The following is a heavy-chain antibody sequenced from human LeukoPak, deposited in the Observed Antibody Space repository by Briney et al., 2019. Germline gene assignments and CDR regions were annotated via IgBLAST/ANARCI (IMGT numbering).Heavy chain of an antibody. Sequence: GGSLRLSCAASGFTFSSYEMNWVRQAPGKGLEWVSYISSSGSTIYYADSVKGRFTISRDNFKNTLYLQMNSLRAEDTAVYYCARSYGDYVDYWGQGTLVTVSS. CDR2: ISSSGSTI. V-gene: IGHV3-48*03. CDR1: GFTFSSYE. D-gene: IGHD4-17*01. CDR3: ARSYGDYVDY. J-gene: IGHJ4*02.